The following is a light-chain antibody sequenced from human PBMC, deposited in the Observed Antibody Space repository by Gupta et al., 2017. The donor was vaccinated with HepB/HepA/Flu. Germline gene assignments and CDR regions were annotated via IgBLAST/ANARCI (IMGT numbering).Light chain of an antibody. CDR2: DAS. J-gene: IGKJ4*01. CDR1: QSVSSY. Sequence: EIVLTQSPATLSLSPGERATLSCRASQSVSSYLAWYQQKPGQAPRLLIYDASNRATGIPARFSGSGSGTEFTLTISSLEPEDFAVYYCQHRSNCPLTFGRGTKVEIK. CDR3: QHRSNCPLT. V-gene: IGKV3-11*01.